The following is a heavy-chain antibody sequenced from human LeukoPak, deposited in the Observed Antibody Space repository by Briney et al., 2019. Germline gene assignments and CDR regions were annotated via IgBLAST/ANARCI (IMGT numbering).Heavy chain of an antibody. J-gene: IGHJ4*02. CDR1: GGTFSSYA. CDR2: IIPILGIA. V-gene: IGHV1-69*04. D-gene: IGHD2-8*01. Sequence: SVKVSCKASGGTFSSYAISWVRQAPGQGLEWMGRIIPILGIANYAQKLQGRVTITADKSTSTAYMELSSLRSEDTAVYYCARVSTWSIDYWGQGTLVTVSS. CDR3: ARVSTWSIDY.